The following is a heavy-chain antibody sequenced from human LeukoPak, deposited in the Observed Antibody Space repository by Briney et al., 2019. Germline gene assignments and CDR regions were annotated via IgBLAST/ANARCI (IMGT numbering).Heavy chain of an antibody. CDR1: GFTFRSYA. D-gene: IGHD3-10*01. CDR2: FSSNGGST. CDR3: ARERVQGSGAFDI. J-gene: IGHJ3*02. Sequence: GGSLRLSCAASGFTFRSYAMHWVRQAPGKGLQYVSAFSSNGGSTYYANSVKGRFTISRDNSKNTLYLQMGSLRAEDMAVYYCARERVQGSGAFDIWGQGTMVTVSP. V-gene: IGHV3-64*01.